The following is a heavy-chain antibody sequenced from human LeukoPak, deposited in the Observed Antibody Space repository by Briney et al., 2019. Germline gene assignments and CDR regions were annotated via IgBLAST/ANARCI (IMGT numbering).Heavy chain of an antibody. Sequence: GGSLRLSCAASGVTVSGNYMSWVRQAPGKGLEWVSVIYTSGDTYYADSVKGRFAISRDSSKNTLYLQMNTLRTEDTAVYYCVRVRYSGSWFPVPNFDCWGQGTLVTVSS. CDR2: IYTSGDT. J-gene: IGHJ4*02. V-gene: IGHV3-66*01. CDR3: VRVRYSGSWFPVPNFDC. CDR1: GVTVSGNY. D-gene: IGHD1-26*01.